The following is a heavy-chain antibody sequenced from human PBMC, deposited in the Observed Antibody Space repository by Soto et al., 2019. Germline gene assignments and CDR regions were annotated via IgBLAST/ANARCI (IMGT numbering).Heavy chain of an antibody. V-gene: IGHV3-9*01. Sequence: GGSLRLSCAASGFNYNDYGMHWVRQAPGKGLEWVSSISWNSVSIGYADSVKGRFTISRDNAKNSLYLQMNSLRAEDTALYYCAKDMENGYNPYYYYGMDVWGQGTTVTVS. D-gene: IGHD1-20*01. CDR2: ISWNSVSI. CDR3: AKDMENGYNPYYYYGMDV. CDR1: GFNYNDYG. J-gene: IGHJ6*02.